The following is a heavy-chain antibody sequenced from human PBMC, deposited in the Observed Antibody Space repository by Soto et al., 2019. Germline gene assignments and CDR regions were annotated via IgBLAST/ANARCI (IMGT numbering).Heavy chain of an antibody. CDR2: IIPIFGTA. D-gene: IGHD3-16*02. V-gene: IGHV1-69*06. J-gene: IGHJ3*01. CDR1: GGTFSSYA. Sequence: QVQLVQSGAEVKKPGSSVKVSCTASGGTFSSYAISWVRQAPGQGLEWMGGIIPIFGTADYAQKFQGRITITADKSTSTAYMELRSLRSEETAVYYCARDSLPDDYVWGSYRYTGAFDLWCQGTMVTGSS. CDR3: ARDSLPDDYVWGSYRYTGAFDL.